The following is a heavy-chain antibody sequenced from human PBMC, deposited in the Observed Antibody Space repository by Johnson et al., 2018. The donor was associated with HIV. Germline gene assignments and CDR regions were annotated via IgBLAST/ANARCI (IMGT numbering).Heavy chain of an antibody. D-gene: IGHD3-3*01. CDR3: AKDSTYYDSGGAFDI. CDR1: GFTFSSYA. Sequence: QVQLVESGGGVVQPGRSLRLSCAASGFTFSSYAMHWVRQAPGKGLEWVASISYDGTNKYYADSVKGRFTISRDNSKNTLYLQMNSLRAEDTAVYYCAKDSTYYDSGGAFDIWGQGTMVTVSS. CDR2: ISYDGTNK. J-gene: IGHJ3*02. V-gene: IGHV3-30-3*01.